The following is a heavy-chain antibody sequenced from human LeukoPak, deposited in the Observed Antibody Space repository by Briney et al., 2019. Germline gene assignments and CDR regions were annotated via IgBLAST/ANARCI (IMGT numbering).Heavy chain of an antibody. CDR3: ASHAGDLFTGFDY. J-gene: IGHJ4*02. Sequence: SETLSLTCTVAGGSISSSNYYWGWIRQPPGKGLEWIGSIYYSGSTYYNPSLKSRVTISVDTSKNQFSLKLSSVTAADTAVYYCASHAGDLFTGFDYWGQGTLVTVSS. CDR1: GGSISSSNYY. D-gene: IGHD3-9*01. CDR2: IYYSGST. V-gene: IGHV4-39*01.